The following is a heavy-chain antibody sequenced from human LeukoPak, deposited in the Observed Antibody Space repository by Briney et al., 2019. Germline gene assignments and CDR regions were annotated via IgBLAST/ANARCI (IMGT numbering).Heavy chain of an antibody. V-gene: IGHV3-74*01. CDR1: GFTFCSCW. D-gene: IGHD3-10*01. Sequence: GGSLRLSCAASGFTFCSCWMHWVRQGPGKGLVWVSRINSDGSRTSYADSVRGRFTISRDNAKNTLYLQMRSLRAEDKAVYYCVTIVGGYYPPVEGLDIWGHGTMVTVSS. CDR3: VTIVGGYYPPVEGLDI. J-gene: IGHJ3*02. CDR2: INSDGSRT.